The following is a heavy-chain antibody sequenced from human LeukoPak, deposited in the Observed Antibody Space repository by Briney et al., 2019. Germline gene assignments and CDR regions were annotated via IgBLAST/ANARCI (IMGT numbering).Heavy chain of an antibody. D-gene: IGHD3-10*01. Sequence: PGGSLRLSCAASGFTFDDYGMSWVRHAPGKGLEWVSGINWNGGSTGYADSVRGRFTISRDNAKNSLYLQMNSLRAEDTALYYCARVKEWFGEQLFDYWGQGTLVTVSS. CDR2: INWNGGST. V-gene: IGHV3-20*04. J-gene: IGHJ4*02. CDR1: GFTFDDYG. CDR3: ARVKEWFGEQLFDY.